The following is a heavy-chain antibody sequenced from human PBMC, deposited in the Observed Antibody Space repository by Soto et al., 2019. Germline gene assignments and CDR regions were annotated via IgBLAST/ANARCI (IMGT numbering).Heavy chain of an antibody. CDR2: ISGSGGST. CDR1: GFTFSSYA. J-gene: IGHJ4*02. V-gene: IGHV3-23*01. CDR3: AKARAQYYDFWSGYPVDY. D-gene: IGHD3-3*01. Sequence: GGSMKLTFAASGFTFSSYAMSWVRQAPGKGLEWVSAISGSGGSTYYADSVKGRFTISRDNSKNTLYLQMNSLRAEDTAVYYCAKARAQYYDFWSGYPVDYWGQGTLVTVSS.